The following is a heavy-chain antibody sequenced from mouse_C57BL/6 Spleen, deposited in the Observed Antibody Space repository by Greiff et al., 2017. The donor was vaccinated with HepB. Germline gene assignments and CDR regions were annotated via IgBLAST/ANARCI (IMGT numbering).Heavy chain of an antibody. Sequence: QVHVKQSGAELVRPGTSVKVSCKASGYSFTNYLIEWVKQRPGQGLEWIGVINPGSGGTNYNEKFKGKATLTADKSSSTAYMQLSSLTSEDSAVYFCARNYGSSSAWFAYWGQGTLVTVSA. CDR3: ARNYGSSSAWFAY. CDR2: INPGSGGT. J-gene: IGHJ3*01. V-gene: IGHV1-54*01. D-gene: IGHD1-1*01. CDR1: GYSFTNYL.